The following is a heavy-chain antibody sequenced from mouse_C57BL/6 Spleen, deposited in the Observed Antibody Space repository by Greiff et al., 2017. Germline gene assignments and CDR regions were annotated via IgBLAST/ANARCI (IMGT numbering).Heavy chain of an antibody. V-gene: IGHV1-54*01. CDR2: INPGSGDT. Sequence: VKLQESGAELVRPGTSVKVSCKASGYAFTNYLIEWVKQRPGQGLEWIGVINPGSGDTNYNEKFKGKATLTADNSSSTAYMMRISLTSEDSAVYFCARNDGYDGDCFADWGQGTLVTVSA. CDR1: GYAFTNYL. D-gene: IGHD2-2*01. CDR3: ARNDGYDGDCFAD. J-gene: IGHJ3*01.